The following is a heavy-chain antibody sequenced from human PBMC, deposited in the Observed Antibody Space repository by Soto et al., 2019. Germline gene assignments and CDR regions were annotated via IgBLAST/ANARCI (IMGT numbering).Heavy chain of an antibody. CDR2: IYYNGRT. CDR3: ARRNSSSWKVFDY. J-gene: IGHJ4*02. Sequence: QVQLRESGPGLVKPSETLSLTCSVSGASISSSDYFWGWIRQPPGRGLEWIANIYYNGRTYYNPSRRSRVTISADTSKNQFFLNVRSVTAADTAIYYCARRNSSSWKVFDYWGQGTLVTVSS. CDR1: GASISSSDYF. D-gene: IGHD6-13*01. V-gene: IGHV4-39*01.